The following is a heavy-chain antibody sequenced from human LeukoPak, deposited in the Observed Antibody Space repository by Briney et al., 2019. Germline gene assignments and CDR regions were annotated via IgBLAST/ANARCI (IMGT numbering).Heavy chain of an antibody. V-gene: IGHV3-74*01. CDR1: GFTFSRYW. J-gene: IGHJ4*02. CDR2: VNPDGSSI. CDR3: ARVRTDSSGYYYQGYDY. Sequence: GGSLRLSCAASGFTFSRYWMHWVRQVPGKGLVCVSRVNPDGSSITYADSVKGRFTSSRDNAKNTLYLQMNSLRDEDTAVYYCARVRTDSSGYYYQGYDYWGQGTLVTVSS. D-gene: IGHD3-22*01.